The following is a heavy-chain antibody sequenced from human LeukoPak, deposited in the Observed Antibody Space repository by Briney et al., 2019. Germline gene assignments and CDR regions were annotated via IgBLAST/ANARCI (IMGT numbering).Heavy chain of an antibody. CDR2: ISSSSSYI. D-gene: IGHD6-13*01. V-gene: IGHV3-21*01. CDR3: AREVLRGAAGRAWGLGY. Sequence: GGSLRLSCAASGFTFSSYEMNWVRQAPGKGLEWVSSISSSSSYIYCADSVKGRFTISRDNAKNSLYLQMNSLRAEDTAVYYCAREVLRGAAGRAWGLGYWGQGTLVTVSS. J-gene: IGHJ4*02. CDR1: GFTFSSYE.